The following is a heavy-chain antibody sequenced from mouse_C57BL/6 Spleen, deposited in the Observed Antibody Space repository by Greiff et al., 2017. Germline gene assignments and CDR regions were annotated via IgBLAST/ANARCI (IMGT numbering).Heavy chain of an antibody. Sequence: EVKLLESGPGLVKPSQSLSLTCSVTGYSITSGYYWNWIRQFPGNKLEWMGYISYDGSNNYNPSLKNRISITRDTSKNQFFLKLNSVTTEDTATYYCARVSITTVVDWYFDVWGTGTTVTVSS. J-gene: IGHJ1*03. CDR2: ISYDGSN. D-gene: IGHD1-1*01. CDR3: ARVSITTVVDWYFDV. V-gene: IGHV3-6*01. CDR1: GYSITSGYY.